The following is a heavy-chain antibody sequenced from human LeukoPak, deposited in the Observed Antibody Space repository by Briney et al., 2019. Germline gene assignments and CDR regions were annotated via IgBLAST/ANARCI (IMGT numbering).Heavy chain of an antibody. J-gene: IGHJ4*02. Sequence: GGSLRLSCASSGFTFSSFWMTWVRQAPGKGLEWAANIKQDGSEKYYVDSVKGRFTISRDNAKNSLYLQMNSLRAEDTAVYCCAREGDGYNSFWLDYWGQGTLVTVSS. D-gene: IGHD5-24*01. CDR2: IKQDGSEK. CDR1: GFTFSSFW. V-gene: IGHV3-7*01. CDR3: AREGDGYNSFWLDY.